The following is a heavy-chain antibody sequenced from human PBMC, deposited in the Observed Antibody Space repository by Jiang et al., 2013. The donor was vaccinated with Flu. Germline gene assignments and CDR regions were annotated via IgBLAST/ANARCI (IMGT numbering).Heavy chain of an antibody. V-gene: IGHV1-46*01. CDR2: INPSGGST. J-gene: IGHJ3*02. Sequence: WVRQAPGQGLEWMGIINPSGGSTSYAQKFQGRVTMTRDTSTSTVYMELSSLRSEDTAVYYCASSSSLPAFDIWGQGTMVTVSS. CDR3: ASSSSLPAFDI. D-gene: IGHD6-6*01.